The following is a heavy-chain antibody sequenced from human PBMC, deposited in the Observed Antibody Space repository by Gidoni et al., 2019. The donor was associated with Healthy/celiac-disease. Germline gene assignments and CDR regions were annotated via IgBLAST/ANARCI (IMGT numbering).Heavy chain of an antibody. J-gene: IGHJ3*02. D-gene: IGHD6-19*01. CDR2: IYPGDSDT. CDR3: GTVAVERMVGAFDI. Sequence: EVQLVQSGAEVNKPGEPLKISCKRSVYSFTSYWIGWVRQLPGKGLEWMGIIYPGDSDTRYSPYFQGQVTIAADKSISTAYLQWSSLKASDTAMYYCGTVAVERMVGAFDIWGQGTMVTVSS. CDR1: VYSFTSYW. V-gene: IGHV5-51*01.